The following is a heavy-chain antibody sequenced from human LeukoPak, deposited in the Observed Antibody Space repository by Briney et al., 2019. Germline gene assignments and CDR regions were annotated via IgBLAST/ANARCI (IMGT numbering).Heavy chain of an antibody. Sequence: PGGSLRLSCAASGFTFKTYSMSWVRQAPGKGLEWVSSITPTSSKTHIYYADSVKGRFTISRDNAKNSLYLQMNSLRAEDTAVYYCAGGSSSGLGGQGTLVTVSS. CDR2: ITPTSSKTHI. D-gene: IGHD6-19*01. J-gene: IGHJ4*02. CDR1: GFTFKTYS. V-gene: IGHV3-21*01. CDR3: AGGSSSGL.